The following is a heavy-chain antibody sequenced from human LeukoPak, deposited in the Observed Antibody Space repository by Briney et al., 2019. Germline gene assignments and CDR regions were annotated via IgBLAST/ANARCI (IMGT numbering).Heavy chain of an antibody. CDR2: ICGSGGST. J-gene: IGHJ4*02. CDR3: AKYGPQDSGSSHFDY. V-gene: IGHV3-23*01. CDR1: GFTFSSYA. Sequence: GGSLRLSCAASGFTFSSYAMSWVRQAPGKGLEWVSAICGSGGSTYYADSVKGRFTISRDNSKNTLYLQMNSLRAEDTAIYYCAKYGPQDSGSSHFDYWGQGALVTVSS. D-gene: IGHD1-26*01.